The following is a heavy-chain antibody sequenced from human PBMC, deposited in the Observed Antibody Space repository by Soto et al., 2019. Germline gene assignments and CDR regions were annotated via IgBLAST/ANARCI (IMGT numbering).Heavy chain of an antibody. Sequence: EASVKVSCKASGYTFTGYYMHWVRQAPGQGLERMGWINPNRGGTNYAQQYQRWVTMTRDTSISTAYMELSRLRSDDTAVYYCAREGGNYYGSSGYQGPIIYYCGIDGWGQGTTVTVSS. V-gene: IGHV1-2*04. CDR2: INPNRGGT. D-gene: IGHD3-22*01. J-gene: IGHJ6*01. CDR3: AREGGNYYGSSGYQGPIIYYCGIDG. CDR1: GYTFTGYY.